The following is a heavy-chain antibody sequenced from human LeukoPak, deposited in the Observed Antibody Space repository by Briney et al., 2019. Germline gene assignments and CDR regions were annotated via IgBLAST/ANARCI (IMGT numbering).Heavy chain of an antibody. J-gene: IGHJ4*02. CDR3: AEGGGYYHFRGGYHGLGN. CDR2: ISDSGDST. Sequence: GGSLRLSCAVSGLTFSNYAMHWVRQAPGKGLEWVSGISDSGDSTSYADSVRGRFTISRDNSKNTLFLQVNSLRAEDTAVYYCAEGGGYYHFRGGYHGLGNWGQGTLVTVSS. D-gene: IGHD3-3*01. CDR1: GLTFSNYA. V-gene: IGHV3-23*01.